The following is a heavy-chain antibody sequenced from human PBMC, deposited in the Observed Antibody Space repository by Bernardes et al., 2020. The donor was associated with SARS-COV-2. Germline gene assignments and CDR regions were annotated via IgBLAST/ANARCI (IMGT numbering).Heavy chain of an antibody. Sequence: GGSLRLSCAASGFTFSSYWMSWVRQAPGKGLEWVANIKQDGSEKYYVDSVKGRFTISRDNAKNSLYLQMNSLRAEDTAVYYCARDAPRFYDSSGYQILDAFDIWGQGTMVTVSS. J-gene: IGHJ3*02. D-gene: IGHD3-22*01. CDR1: GFTFSSYW. V-gene: IGHV3-7*01. CDR3: ARDAPRFYDSSGYQILDAFDI. CDR2: IKQDGSEK.